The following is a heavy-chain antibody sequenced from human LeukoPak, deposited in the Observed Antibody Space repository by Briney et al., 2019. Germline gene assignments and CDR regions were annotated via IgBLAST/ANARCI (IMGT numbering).Heavy chain of an antibody. CDR1: GYTFTGYY. Sequence: ASMKVSCKASGYTFTGYYMHWVRQAPGQGLEWMGWINPNSGGTNYAQKFQGWVTMTRDTSISTAYMELSRLGSDDTAVYYCARGGVAEDYYYYGMDVWGQGTTVTVSS. CDR3: ARGGVAEDYYYYGMDV. D-gene: IGHD6-19*01. J-gene: IGHJ6*02. CDR2: INPNSGGT. V-gene: IGHV1-2*04.